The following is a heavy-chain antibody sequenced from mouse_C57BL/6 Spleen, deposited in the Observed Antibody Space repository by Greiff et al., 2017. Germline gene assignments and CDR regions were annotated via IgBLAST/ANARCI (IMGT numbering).Heavy chain of an antibody. D-gene: IGHD2-4*01. V-gene: IGHV1-26*01. Sequence: VQLQQSGPELVKPGASVKISCKASGYTFTDYYMNWVKQSHGKSLEWIGDINPNNGGTSYNQKFKGKATLTVDKSSSTAYMERRSLTSEDSAVYYCARRRRDYYDYDGAWFAYWGQGTLVTVSA. J-gene: IGHJ3*01. CDR3: ARRRRDYYDYDGAWFAY. CDR1: GYTFTDYY. CDR2: INPNNGGT.